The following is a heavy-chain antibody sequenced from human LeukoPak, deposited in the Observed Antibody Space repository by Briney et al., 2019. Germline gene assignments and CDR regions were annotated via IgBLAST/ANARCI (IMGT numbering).Heavy chain of an antibody. J-gene: IGHJ4*02. CDR2: ISGSGGST. D-gene: IGHD6-13*01. CDR1: GFTFSSYA. V-gene: IGHV3-23*01. CDR3: AKEARPGIAAAGSFFDY. Sequence: GGSLRLSCAASGFTFSSYAMSWVRQAPGKGLEWVSAISGSGGSTYYADSVKGRFTISRDNSKNTLYLQMNSLRAEDTAVYYCAKEARPGIAAAGSFFDYWGQGTLDTVPS.